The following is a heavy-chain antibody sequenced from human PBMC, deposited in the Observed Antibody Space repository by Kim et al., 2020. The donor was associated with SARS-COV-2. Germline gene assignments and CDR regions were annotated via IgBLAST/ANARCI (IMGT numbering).Heavy chain of an antibody. CDR3: AKDPGYDSSGYYWGAFDI. J-gene: IGHJ3*02. Sequence: GGSLRLSCAASGFTFSSYAMSWVRQAPGKGLEWVSAISGSGSSTYYADSVKGRFTISRDNSKNTLYLQMNSLRAEDTAVYYCAKDPGYDSSGYYWGAFDIWGQGTMVTVSS. V-gene: IGHV3-23*01. CDR1: GFTFSSYA. D-gene: IGHD3-22*01. CDR2: ISGSGSST.